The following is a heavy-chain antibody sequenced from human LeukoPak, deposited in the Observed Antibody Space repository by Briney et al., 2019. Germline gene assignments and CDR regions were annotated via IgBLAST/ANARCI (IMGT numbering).Heavy chain of an antibody. Sequence: SGGSLRLSCAASGFTFSSYWMSWVRQAPGKGLEWVANIKQDGSEKYYVDSVKGRFTISRDNAKNSLYLQMNSLRAEDTAVYYCARGTIAVAGSYPYYFDYWGQGTLVTVSS. CDR2: IKQDGSEK. D-gene: IGHD6-19*01. V-gene: IGHV3-7*01. CDR1: GFTFSSYW. J-gene: IGHJ4*02. CDR3: ARGTIAVAGSYPYYFDY.